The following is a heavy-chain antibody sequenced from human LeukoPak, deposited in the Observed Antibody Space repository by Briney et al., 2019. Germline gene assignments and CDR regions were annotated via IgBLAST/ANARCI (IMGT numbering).Heavy chain of an antibody. V-gene: IGHV3-30*04. CDR3: ARDLGSGSGWYFYYYGMDV. CDR1: GFTFSSYS. Sequence: PGGSLRLSCAASGFTFSSYSMHWVRQAPGKGLEWVAVISYDGSNKYYADSVKGRLTISRDNSKNTLYLQMNSLRAEDTAVYYCARDLGSGSGWYFYYYGMDVWGQGTTVTVSS. CDR2: ISYDGSNK. J-gene: IGHJ6*02. D-gene: IGHD6-19*01.